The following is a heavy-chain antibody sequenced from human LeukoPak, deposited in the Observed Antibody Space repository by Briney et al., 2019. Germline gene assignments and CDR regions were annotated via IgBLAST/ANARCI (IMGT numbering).Heavy chain of an antibody. Sequence: GGSLRLSCAASGFTVSRNYMSWVRQAPGKGLEWVSVIYSGGSTYYADSVKGRFTISRHNSKNTLYLQMNSLRAEDTAVYYCARVRPDYYGSGSYDNYLDYWGQGTLVTVSS. V-gene: IGHV3-53*04. J-gene: IGHJ4*02. CDR1: GFTVSRNY. D-gene: IGHD3-10*01. CDR2: IYSGGST. CDR3: ARVRPDYYGSGSYDNYLDY.